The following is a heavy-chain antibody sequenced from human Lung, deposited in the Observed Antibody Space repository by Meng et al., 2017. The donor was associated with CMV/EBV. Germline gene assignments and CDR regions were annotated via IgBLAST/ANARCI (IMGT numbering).Heavy chain of an antibody. Sequence: ASXXVSXKTSGYKFTDYYLHWVRQAPGQGLEWMGWLNPESGGTNSAQKFKGRVTMTRDTSITEAYMELSRLTSDDTAVYFCARGADSSSWYSPYDSWGQGTLVTVS. CDR2: LNPESGGT. J-gene: IGHJ3*01. CDR1: GYKFTDYY. CDR3: ARGADSSSWYSPYDS. D-gene: IGHD6-13*01. V-gene: IGHV1-2*02.